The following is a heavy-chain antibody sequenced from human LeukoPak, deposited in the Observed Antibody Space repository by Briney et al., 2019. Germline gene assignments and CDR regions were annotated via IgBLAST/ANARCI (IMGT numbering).Heavy chain of an antibody. CDR1: GFTFTAYW. CDR3: ASDYGTNTYDLNDS. J-gene: IGHJ4*02. D-gene: IGHD2-8*01. CDR2: INKAGDER. Sequence: PGGSLRLSCEASGFTFTAYWMTWVRQAPGKGLEWVANINKAGDERHYADSVKGRFTISRDNAKNSVFLQMDSLRDEDTAVYFCASDYGTNTYDLNDSWGQGTLVTVSS. V-gene: IGHV3-7*01.